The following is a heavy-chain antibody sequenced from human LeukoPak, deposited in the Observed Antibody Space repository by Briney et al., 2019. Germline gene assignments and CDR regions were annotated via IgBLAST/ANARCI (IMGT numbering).Heavy chain of an antibody. CDR1: GGTFSSYA. Sequence: SVKVSCKASGGTFSSYAISWVRQAPGQGLEWMGGIFPIFGTANYAQKFQGRVTITADESTSTAYMELSSLRSEDTAVYYCARGPSGYGSGSYYYWFDPWGQGTLVTVSS. D-gene: IGHD3-10*01. CDR3: ARGPSGYGSGSYYYWFDP. J-gene: IGHJ5*02. V-gene: IGHV1-69*13. CDR2: IFPIFGTA.